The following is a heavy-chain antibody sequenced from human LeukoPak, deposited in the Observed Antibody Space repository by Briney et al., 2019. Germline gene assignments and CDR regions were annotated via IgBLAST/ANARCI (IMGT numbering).Heavy chain of an antibody. J-gene: IGHJ6*02. CDR3: AKDYNDFWSGYFRVYYYYYGMDV. D-gene: IGHD3-3*01. Sequence: GGSLRLPCAASGFTFSSYAMSWVRQAPGKGLEWVSAISGSGSSTYYADSVKGRFTVSRDNSKNTLYLQMNGLRAEDTAVYYCAKDYNDFWSGYFRVYYYYYGMDVWGQGTTVTVSS. CDR2: ISGSGSST. CDR1: GFTFSSYA. V-gene: IGHV3-23*01.